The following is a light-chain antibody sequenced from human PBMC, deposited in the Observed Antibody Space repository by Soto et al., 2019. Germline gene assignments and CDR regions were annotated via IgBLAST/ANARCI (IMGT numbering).Light chain of an antibody. Sequence: QSVLTQTPSASGTPGQRVTISCSGSSSNIGRNTVDWYQQLPGTAPKVLIYNNNQRPSGVPDRFSGSKSGTSASLAISGLQSEDETDYYCAAWDDSLKGWVFGGGTKLPVL. J-gene: IGLJ3*02. CDR1: SSNIGRNT. CDR3: AAWDDSLKGWV. CDR2: NNN. V-gene: IGLV1-44*01.